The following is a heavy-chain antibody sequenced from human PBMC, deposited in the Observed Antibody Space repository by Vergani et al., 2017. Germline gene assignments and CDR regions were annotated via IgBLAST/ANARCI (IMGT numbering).Heavy chain of an antibody. J-gene: IGHJ3*02. D-gene: IGHD2-15*01. CDR1: GGSISSHY. V-gene: IGHV4-59*11. CDR3: AREDIVVVVAARAGAFDI. Sequence: QVQLQESGPGLVKPSETLSLTCTVSGGSISSHYWSWIRQPPGKGLEWIGYIYYSGSTNYNPSLKSRVTISVDTSKNQFSLKLSSVTAADTAVYYCAREDIVVVVAARAGAFDIWGQGTMVTVSS. CDR2: IYYSGST.